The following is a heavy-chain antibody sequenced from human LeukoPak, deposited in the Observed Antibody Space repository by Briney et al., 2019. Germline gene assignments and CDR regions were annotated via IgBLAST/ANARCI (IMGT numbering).Heavy chain of an antibody. CDR1: GFTFSSYS. D-gene: IGHD4-17*01. J-gene: IGHJ1*01. CDR2: ISSSSRHI. V-gene: IGHV3-21*04. Sequence: GGSLRLSCAASGFTFSSYSMNWVRQAPGKGLEWVSSISSSSRHIYYADSVKGRFTIFRDDAKKSLFLQMDSLRVEDTAMYYCVRDFSTVTTAYLHHWGQGTLLTVSS. CDR3: VRDFSTVTTAYLHH.